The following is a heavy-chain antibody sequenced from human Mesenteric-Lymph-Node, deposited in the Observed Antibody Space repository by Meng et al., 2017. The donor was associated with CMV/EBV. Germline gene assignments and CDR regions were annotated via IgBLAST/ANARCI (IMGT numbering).Heavy chain of an antibody. Sequence: SETLSLTCRVSGGSVSSSSYYWGWIRQPPGKGLEWIANIYYSGSTYYNPSLKSRVTISVDTSKNQFSLKLSSVTAADTAVYYCARDFFMGIPGIAASGDYYFDYWGQGTLVTVSS. CDR3: ARDFFMGIPGIAASGDYYFDY. D-gene: IGHD6-13*01. CDR2: IYYSGST. CDR1: GGSVSSSSYY. J-gene: IGHJ4*02. V-gene: IGHV4-39*07.